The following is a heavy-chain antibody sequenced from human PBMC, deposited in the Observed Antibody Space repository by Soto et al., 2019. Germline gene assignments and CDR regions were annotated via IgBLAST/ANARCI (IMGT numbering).Heavy chain of an antibody. CDR1: GFTVSSNY. J-gene: IGHJ4*02. Sequence: GGSLRLSCAASGFTVSSNYMSWVRQAPGKGLEWVSVIYLCGKTDYADSVKGRFTISRDNSKRTVYLQMNSLRAEDTGVYYCGRPRDGYNFIYEPTWSQGTLVTVSS. D-gene: IGHD5-12*01. CDR2: IYLCGKT. V-gene: IGHV3-53*01. CDR3: GRPRDGYNFIYEPT.